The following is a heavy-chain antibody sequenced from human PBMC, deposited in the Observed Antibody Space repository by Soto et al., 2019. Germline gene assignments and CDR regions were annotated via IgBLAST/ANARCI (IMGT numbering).Heavy chain of an antibody. D-gene: IGHD3-22*01. CDR1: GYTFTGYY. CDR2: INPNSGGT. Sequence: WASVKVSCKASGYTFTGYYMHWVRQAPGQGLEWMGWINPNSGGTNYAQKFQGRVTMTRDTSISTAYMELSRLRSDDTAVYYCAREETARITMIVVVIYGMDVWGQGTTVTVSS. J-gene: IGHJ6*02. V-gene: IGHV1-2*02. CDR3: AREETARITMIVVVIYGMDV.